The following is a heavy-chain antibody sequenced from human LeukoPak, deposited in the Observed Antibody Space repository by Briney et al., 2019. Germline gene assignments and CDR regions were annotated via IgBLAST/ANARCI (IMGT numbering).Heavy chain of an antibody. Sequence: GGSLRLSCAASGFTFSRCWMHWDRQAPGKGLVWVSRINSDGSSTSYADSGKGRFTVSRDNAKNSLDLQMTSLRAEDTAVYYCGRPYYCDSSANYKWFDPWGQGTLVTVSS. CDR1: GFTFSRCW. D-gene: IGHD3-22*01. J-gene: IGHJ5*02. CDR2: INSDGSST. V-gene: IGHV3-74*01. CDR3: GRPYYCDSSANYKWFDP.